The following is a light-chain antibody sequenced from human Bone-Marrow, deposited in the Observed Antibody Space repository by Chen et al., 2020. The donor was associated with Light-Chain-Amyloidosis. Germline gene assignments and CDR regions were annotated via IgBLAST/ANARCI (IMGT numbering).Light chain of an antibody. J-gene: IGLJ2*01. CDR2: RDT. V-gene: IGLV3-25*03. CDR3: QSADSSGTYEVI. CDR1: DLPTNS. Sequence: SYELTQPPSVSVSPGQTARITCSGDDLPTNSDYWYQQKPGQAPVLVIHRDTERPSGISERFSGSSSGTTATLTISGVQAEDEADYHCQSADSSGTYEVIFGGGTKLTVL.